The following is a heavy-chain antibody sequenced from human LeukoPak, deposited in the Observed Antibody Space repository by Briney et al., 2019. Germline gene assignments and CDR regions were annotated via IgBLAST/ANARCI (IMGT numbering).Heavy chain of an antibody. CDR1: GFTFSSYA. CDR3: AKDRRLRYFEGWFDP. J-gene: IGHJ5*02. CDR2: ISGSGGST. V-gene: IGHV3-23*01. Sequence: AGGSLRLSCAASGFTFSSYAMSWVRQAPGKGLEWVSAISGSGGSTYYADSVKGRFTISRDNSKNTLYLQMNSLRAEDTAVYYCAKDRRLRYFEGWFDPWGQGTLVTVSS. D-gene: IGHD3-9*01.